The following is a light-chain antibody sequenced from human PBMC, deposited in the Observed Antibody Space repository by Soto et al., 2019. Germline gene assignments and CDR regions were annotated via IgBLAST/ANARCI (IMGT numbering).Light chain of an antibody. Sequence: EIVLTQSPGTLSLSPGERATLSCRASQSVSSSYLAWYQQKPGQAPRLLIYGASSRATGIPDRFSGSGSGTDFTLTISRLEPEDFAVYDCQQYGRSPLFGQGTRLEIK. J-gene: IGKJ5*01. CDR1: QSVSSSY. CDR2: GAS. V-gene: IGKV3-20*01. CDR3: QQYGRSPL.